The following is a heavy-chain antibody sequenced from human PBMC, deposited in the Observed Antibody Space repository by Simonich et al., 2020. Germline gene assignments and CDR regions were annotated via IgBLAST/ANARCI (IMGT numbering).Heavy chain of an antibody. CDR2: INPNSGGT. D-gene: IGHD3-10*01. V-gene: IGHV1-2*06. Sequence: GAEVKKPGASVKVSCKASGYTFTGYYMHWMRQAPGQGLGWMGRINPNSGGTNYAQKFQGRVTMTRDTSISTAYMELSRLRSDDTAVYYCARVPGIYYYYGMDVWGQGTTVTVSS. CDR3: ARVPGIYYYYGMDV. CDR1: GYTFTGYY. J-gene: IGHJ6*02.